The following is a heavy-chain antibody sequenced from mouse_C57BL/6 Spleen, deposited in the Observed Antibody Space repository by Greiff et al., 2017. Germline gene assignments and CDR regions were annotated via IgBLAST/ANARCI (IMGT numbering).Heavy chain of an antibody. CDR1: GYTFTDYE. V-gene: IGHV1-15*01. Sequence: QVQLQQSGAELVRPGASVTLSCKASGYTFTDYEMHWVKQTPVHGLEWIGAIDPETGGTAYNQKFKGQAILTADKSSSTAYMELRSLTSEDSAVYYCTRTDGSYAMDYWGQGTSVTVSS. D-gene: IGHD2-3*01. CDR3: TRTDGSYAMDY. CDR2: IDPETGGT. J-gene: IGHJ4*01.